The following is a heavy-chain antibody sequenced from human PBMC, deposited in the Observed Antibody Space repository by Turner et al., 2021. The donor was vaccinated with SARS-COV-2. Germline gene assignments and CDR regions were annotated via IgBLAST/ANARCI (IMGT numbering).Heavy chain of an antibody. D-gene: IGHD2-2*02. J-gene: IGHJ2*01. Sequence: QVQLQQWGTGLLKPSETLSLTCAVSGGSFSGYWWTWIRQPPGKGLEWIGEINQRGSTNNNPSLKRRVTRSVDTSKNQFSLKLTSVTAMDTAVYYGARRRGRDGYTRNWYFDLWGRGTLVTVSS. CDR1: GGSFSGYW. CDR3: ARRRGRDGYTRNWYFDL. V-gene: IGHV4-34*01. CDR2: INQRGST.